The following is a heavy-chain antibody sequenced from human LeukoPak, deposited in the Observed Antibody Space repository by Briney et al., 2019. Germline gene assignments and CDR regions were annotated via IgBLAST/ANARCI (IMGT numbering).Heavy chain of an antibody. CDR3: AKGGSGWSYLDY. CDR2: ISGVDGKT. D-gene: IGHD6-19*01. CDR1: GFTFSSYA. J-gene: IGHJ4*02. V-gene: IGHV3-23*01. Sequence: GGSLRLSCAASGFTFSSYARNWVRQAPGKGLEWVLGISGVDGKTYYADSVKGRFTISSDSSKNTLYLQMNSLRAEDTAVYYCAKGGSGWSYLDYWGQGALVTVSS.